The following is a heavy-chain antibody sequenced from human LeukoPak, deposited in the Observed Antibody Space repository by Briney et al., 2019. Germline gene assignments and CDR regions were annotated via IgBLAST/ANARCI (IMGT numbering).Heavy chain of an antibody. D-gene: IGHD5-12*01. V-gene: IGHV3-7*01. CDR3: ARDPKWLDY. CDR1: GFTISTYW. Sequence: GGSLRLSCAASGFTISTYWMSWVRQAPGKGLEWVANTNQEGSEKYYVDSVKGRFTISKDNAKNSLYLQMNSLRAEDAAVYYCARDPKWLDYWGQGTLVTVSS. J-gene: IGHJ4*02. CDR2: TNQEGSEK.